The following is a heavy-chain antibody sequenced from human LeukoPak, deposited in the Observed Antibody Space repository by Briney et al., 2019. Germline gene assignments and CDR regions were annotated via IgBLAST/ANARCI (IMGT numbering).Heavy chain of an antibody. Sequence: AGGSLRLSWAPSGFILSNPGLHWVRQAPGKGLEWVAFIRSHGTNKYYAGSVKGRFTISRDDHKNTLYLQMNSLTTQDTAVYHDAKVTGDGPGYLWGQGTLVTVSS. D-gene: IGHD5-12*01. CDR1: GFILSNPG. V-gene: IGHV3-30*02. J-gene: IGHJ4*02. CDR2: IRSHGTNK. CDR3: AKVTGDGPGYL.